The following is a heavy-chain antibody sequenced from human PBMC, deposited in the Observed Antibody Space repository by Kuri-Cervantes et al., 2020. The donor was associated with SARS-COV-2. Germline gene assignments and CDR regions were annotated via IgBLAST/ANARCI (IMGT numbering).Heavy chain of an antibody. J-gene: IGHJ6*03. V-gene: IGHV3-7*01. CDR3: TRGIASLEGRNYYYYYMDV. Sequence: GGSLRLSCAASGFTFSSYWMSWVRQAPGKGLEWVANIKQDGSEKYYVDSVKGRFTISRDNAKNSLYLQMNSLRAEDTAVYYCTRGIASLEGRNYYYYYMDVWDKGTTVTVSS. CDR1: GFTFSSYW. D-gene: IGHD6-13*01. CDR2: IKQDGSEK.